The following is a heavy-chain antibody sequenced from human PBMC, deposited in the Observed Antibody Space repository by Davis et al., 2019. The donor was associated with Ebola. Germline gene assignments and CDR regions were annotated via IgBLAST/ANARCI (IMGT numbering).Heavy chain of an antibody. Sequence: AASVKVSCKASGYRFTSHGISWVRQAPGQGLEWMGWISPYNGNTDYIRKFQGRVTMTTDTSTSTAYMELRSLRSDDTAVYYCARDFDFWSGYLSTYFDYWGQGTLVTVSS. J-gene: IGHJ4*02. CDR1: GYRFTSHG. CDR3: ARDFDFWSGYLSTYFDY. CDR2: ISPYNGNT. D-gene: IGHD3-3*01. V-gene: IGHV1-18*01.